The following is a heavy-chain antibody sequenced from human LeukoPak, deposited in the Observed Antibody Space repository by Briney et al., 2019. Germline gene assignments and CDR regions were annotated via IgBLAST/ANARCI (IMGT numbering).Heavy chain of an antibody. J-gene: IGHJ4*02. CDR2: IYTTGSN. V-gene: IGHV4-4*07. D-gene: IGHD1-26*01. CDR1: GGSISSHY. Sequence: PSETLSLTCIVSGGSISSHYWSWIRQPAGKGLEWIGRIYTTGSNNYNPSLKSRVTISVDTSKNQFSLKLSSVTAADTAVYYCARVGATGNDYWGQGTLVTVSS. CDR3: ARVGATGNDY.